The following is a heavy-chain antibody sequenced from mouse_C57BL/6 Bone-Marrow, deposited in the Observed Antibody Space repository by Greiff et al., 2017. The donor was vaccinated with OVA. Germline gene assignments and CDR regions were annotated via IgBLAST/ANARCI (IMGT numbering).Heavy chain of an antibody. CDR1: GYTFTDYY. J-gene: IGHJ3*01. V-gene: IGHV1-26*01. CDR2: INPNNGGT. D-gene: IGHD1-1*01. Sequence: VQLKQSGPELVKPGASVKISCKASGYTFTDYYMNWVKQSHGKSLEWIGDINPNNGGTSYNQKFKGKATLTVDKSSSTAYMELRSLTSEDSAVYYCARGDYGSSYETYWGQGTLVTVSA. CDR3: ARGDYGSSYETY.